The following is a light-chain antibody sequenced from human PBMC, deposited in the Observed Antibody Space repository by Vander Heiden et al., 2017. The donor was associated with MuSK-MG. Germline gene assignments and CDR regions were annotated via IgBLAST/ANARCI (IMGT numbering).Light chain of an antibody. J-gene: IGKJ2*01. CDR2: DAS. CDR3: QQRSNWLVT. V-gene: IGKV3-11*01. Sequence: DIVLTQSPAPLSLSPGERATLSCRASQSVSSYLAWYQQKPGQAPRLLIYDASNRATGIPARFSGSGSGTDFTLTISSLEPEDFAVYYCQQRSNWLVTFGQGTKLEIK. CDR1: QSVSSY.